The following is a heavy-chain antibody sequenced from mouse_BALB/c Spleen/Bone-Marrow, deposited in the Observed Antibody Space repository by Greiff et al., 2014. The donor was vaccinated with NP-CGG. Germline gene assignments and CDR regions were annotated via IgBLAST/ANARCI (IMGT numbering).Heavy chain of an antibody. CDR1: GYTFTDYT. CDR2: VNPNSGGT. J-gene: IGHJ2*01. Sequence: EVLLQQSGPELVKPGASVKISCKASGYTFTDYTLHWVKQSHGKSLEWIGGVNPNSGGTRYNQKFKGKATLNLDNSSTTAYMELRRLASDDYAVYYYARARHYDFWGQGTTLTGSS. CDR3: ARARHYDF. V-gene: IGHV1-18*01.